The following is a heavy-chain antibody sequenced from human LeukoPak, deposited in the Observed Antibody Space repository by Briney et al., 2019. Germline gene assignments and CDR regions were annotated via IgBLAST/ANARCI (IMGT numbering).Heavy chain of an antibody. CDR2: IHSGGNT. J-gene: IGHJ4*02. D-gene: IGHD3-9*01. Sequence: PGGSLRLSCAASGFIVSSNYMSWVRQAPGKGLEWVSIIHSGGNTYYADSVKGRFTVSTDNSKNTVSLQMNSLRADDTALYCCVSHSDALTSYSFDHWGQGTLVTVSS. CDR1: GFIVSSNY. CDR3: VSHSDALTSYSFDH. V-gene: IGHV3-53*01.